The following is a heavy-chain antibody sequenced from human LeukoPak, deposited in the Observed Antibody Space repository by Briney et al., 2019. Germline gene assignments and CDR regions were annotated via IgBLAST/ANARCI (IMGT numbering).Heavy chain of an antibody. V-gene: IGHV4-59*01. J-gene: IGHJ3*02. CDR3: ARSRSGYSYDHAAFEI. CDR1: GGSISSYY. Sequence: SETLSLTCTVSGGSISSYYWSWIRQPPGKGLEWIAYIDYRGSTTYNPSLRSRVTISVDTSRNQFSLKLSSVTAADTAVYYCARSRSGYSYDHAAFEIWGQGTLVTVSS. D-gene: IGHD5-18*01. CDR2: IDYRGST.